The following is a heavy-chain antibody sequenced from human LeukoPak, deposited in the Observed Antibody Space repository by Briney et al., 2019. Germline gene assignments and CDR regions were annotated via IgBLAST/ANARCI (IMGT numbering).Heavy chain of an antibody. CDR1: GFTFSSYS. Sequence: GSLRLSCAASGFTFSSYSMNWVRPAPGKGLEWVSSISSSCSYIYYAASVKGRFTISRDNAKNSLYLQMNSLRAEDTAVYYCARSRIKSGNWFDPWGQGTLVTVSS. V-gene: IGHV3-21*01. D-gene: IGHD1-14*01. J-gene: IGHJ5*02. CDR3: ARSRIKSGNWFDP. CDR2: ISSSCSYI.